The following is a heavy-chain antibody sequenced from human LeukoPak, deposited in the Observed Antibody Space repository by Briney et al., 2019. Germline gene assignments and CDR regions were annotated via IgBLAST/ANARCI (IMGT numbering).Heavy chain of an antibody. J-gene: IGHJ4*02. Sequence: SETLSLTCAVYGGPFSGYYWSWIRQPPGKGLEWIGEINHSGSTNYNPSLKSRVTISVDTSKNQFSLKLSSVTAADTAVYYCARGVYIDYWGQGTLVTVSS. CDR3: ARGVYIDY. V-gene: IGHV4-34*01. CDR1: GGPFSGYY. CDR2: INHSGST.